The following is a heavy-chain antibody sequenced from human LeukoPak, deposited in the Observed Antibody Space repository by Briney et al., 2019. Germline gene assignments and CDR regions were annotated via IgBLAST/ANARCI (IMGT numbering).Heavy chain of an antibody. CDR3: AKLFSAYGPGY. V-gene: IGHV3-74*01. J-gene: IGHJ4*02. Sequence: GGSLRLSCAASGFTFSGFWMHWVRQAPGKGLVWVSRINSDGSSISYADSVKGRFTISRDNAKNTLYLQMNSLRAEDTAVYYCAKLFSAYGPGYWGQGTLVTVSS. CDR1: GFTFSGFW. D-gene: IGHD3-10*01. CDR2: INSDGSSI.